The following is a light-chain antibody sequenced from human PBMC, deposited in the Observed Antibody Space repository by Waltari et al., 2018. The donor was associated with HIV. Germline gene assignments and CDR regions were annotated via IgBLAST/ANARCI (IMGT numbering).Light chain of an antibody. V-gene: IGLV2-23*01. Sequence: QSALTQPASVSGSPGQSINISCTGTSSHVGCYPLFSWYQQHPGKAPKLMMYEGSKRPSGVSNRFTGSKSGNTASLTISGLQAEDEADYYCCSYAGSVVFGGGTKLTVL. CDR1: SSHVGCYPL. J-gene: IGLJ2*01. CDR2: EGS. CDR3: CSYAGSVV.